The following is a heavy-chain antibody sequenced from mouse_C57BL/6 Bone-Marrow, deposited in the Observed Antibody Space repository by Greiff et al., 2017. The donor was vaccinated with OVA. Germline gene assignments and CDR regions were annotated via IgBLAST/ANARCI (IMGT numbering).Heavy chain of an antibody. Sequence: VQLKESGAELARPGASVKMSCKASGYTFTSYTMHWVKQRPGQGLEWIGYINPSSGYTKYNQKFKDKATLTADKSSSTAYMQLSSLTSEDSAVYYCARPVAFAYWGQGTLVTVSA. V-gene: IGHV1-4*01. J-gene: IGHJ3*01. CDR3: ARPVAFAY. CDR2: INPSSGYT. CDR1: GYTFTSYT. D-gene: IGHD1-1*02.